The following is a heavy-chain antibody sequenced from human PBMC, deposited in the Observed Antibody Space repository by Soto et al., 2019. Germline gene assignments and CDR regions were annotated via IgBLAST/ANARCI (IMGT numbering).Heavy chain of an antibody. V-gene: IGHV1-46*01. CDR2: INPSGGST. CDR1: GYTFTSYY. CDR3: ARVPYSSSSGYYYYSGMDV. Sequence: QVQLVQSGAEVKKPGASVKVSCKASGYTFTSYYMHWVRQAPGQGLEWMGIINPSGGSTSYAQKFQGRVTITRDTSTSTVYMELSSLRSEDTAVYYCARVPYSSSSGYYYYSGMDVWGQGTTVTVSS. D-gene: IGHD6-6*01. J-gene: IGHJ6*02.